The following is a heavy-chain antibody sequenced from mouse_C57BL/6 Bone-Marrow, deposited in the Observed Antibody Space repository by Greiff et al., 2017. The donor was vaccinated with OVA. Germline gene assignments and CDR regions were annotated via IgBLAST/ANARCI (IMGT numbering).Heavy chain of an antibody. CDR2: ISGGGGNT. Sequence: EVQGVESGGGLVKPGGSLKLSCAASGFTFSSYTMSWVRQTPEKRLEWVATISGGGGNTYYPDSVKGRFTISRDNAKHTLYLQKSSLRSEDTALYYCARNPRGYGSSYWGYFDVWGTGTTVTVSS. J-gene: IGHJ1*03. V-gene: IGHV5-9*01. CDR3: ARNPRGYGSSYWGYFDV. D-gene: IGHD1-1*01. CDR1: GFTFSSYT.